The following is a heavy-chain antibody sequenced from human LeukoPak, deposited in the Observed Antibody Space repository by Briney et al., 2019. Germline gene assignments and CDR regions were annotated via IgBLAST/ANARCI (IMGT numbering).Heavy chain of an antibody. D-gene: IGHD5-24*01. CDR1: GFTFSSYA. V-gene: IGHV3-30*04. CDR2: ISYDGSNK. CDR3: ARGLHGMDVRDGYTYYFDY. J-gene: IGHJ4*02. Sequence: GGSLRLSCAASGFTFSSYAMHWVRQAPGKGLEWVAVISYDGSNKYYANSVRGRFTISRDNSKNTLYLQMNSLRAEDTAVYYCARGLHGMDVRDGYTYYFDYWGQGTLITVSS.